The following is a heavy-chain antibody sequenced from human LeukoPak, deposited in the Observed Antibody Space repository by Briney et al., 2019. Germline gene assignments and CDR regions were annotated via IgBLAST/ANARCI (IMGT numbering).Heavy chain of an antibody. J-gene: IGHJ4*02. CDR1: GITFSSYA. D-gene: IGHD3-10*01. CDR3: AKFSSGFTEFDY. Sequence: PVGSLRLSCAASGITFSSYAMSWVRQAPGKGLEWVSAISGSGGSTYYADSVKGRFTISRDNPKNTLYLQMNSLRAEDTAVYYCAKFSSGFTEFDYWGQGTLVTVSS. V-gene: IGHV3-23*01. CDR2: ISGSGGST.